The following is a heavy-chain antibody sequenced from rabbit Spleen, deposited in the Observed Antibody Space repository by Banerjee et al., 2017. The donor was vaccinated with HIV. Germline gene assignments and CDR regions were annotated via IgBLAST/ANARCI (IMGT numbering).Heavy chain of an antibody. Sequence: QEQLEESGGGLVKPGASLTLTCTASGFDFSSNYYMCWVRQAPGKGLEWIACINTGSSGSTYYASWAKGRFTITRSTSLNTVTLQLNSLTAADTATYFCARDDSGSIHRLDLWAQAPWSPS. CDR3: ARDDSGSIHRLDL. CDR1: GFDFSSNYY. CDR2: INTGSSGST. J-gene: IGHJ3*01. D-gene: IGHD4-2*01. V-gene: IGHV1S45*01.